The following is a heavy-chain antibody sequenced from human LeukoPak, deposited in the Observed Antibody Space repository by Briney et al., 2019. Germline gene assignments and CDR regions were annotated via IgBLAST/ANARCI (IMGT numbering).Heavy chain of an antibody. CDR3: ARRSSYDTSGYQFDS. J-gene: IGHJ4*02. CDR1: GGSISSYY. CDR2: IYYSGNT. D-gene: IGHD3-22*01. Sequence: PSETLSLTCTVSGGSISSYYWSWIRQPPGKGLEWIGYIYYSGNTNYHPSLKSRVTMSVDTSKNQFSLNLSSVTAADTAVYYCARRSSYDTSGYQFDSWGQGTLVTVSS. V-gene: IGHV4-59*08.